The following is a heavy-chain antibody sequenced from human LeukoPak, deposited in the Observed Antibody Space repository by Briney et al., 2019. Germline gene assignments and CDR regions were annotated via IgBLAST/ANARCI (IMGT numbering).Heavy chain of an antibody. Sequence: KPSETLSVTCADHGESLSGYYWSWIRQPPGKGLEWIGEINHSGSTNYNPSLKSRVTISVDTSKHQISLKLSSVTAADTVVYYCARSLTGHSSGWYRAFDYWGQGTLVTVS. D-gene: IGHD6-19*01. V-gene: IGHV4-34*01. CDR2: INHSGST. CDR3: ARSLTGHSSGWYRAFDY. CDR1: GESLSGYY. J-gene: IGHJ4*02.